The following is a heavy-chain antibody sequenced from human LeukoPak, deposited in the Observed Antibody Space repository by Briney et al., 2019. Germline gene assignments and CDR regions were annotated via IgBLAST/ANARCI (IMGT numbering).Heavy chain of an antibody. Sequence: PGGSLRLSFVASGFTFSDSSMTWVRQAPGGGLEWVSTIRANGRDTYYADSVKGRFTITRDNSKNTLYLEMNSLRAEDTAVYYCAKGGYSTYFDPWGQGTLVTVSS. CDR1: GFTFSDSS. J-gene: IGHJ5*02. CDR3: AKGGYSTYFDP. V-gene: IGHV3-23*01. D-gene: IGHD5-12*01. CDR2: IRANGRDT.